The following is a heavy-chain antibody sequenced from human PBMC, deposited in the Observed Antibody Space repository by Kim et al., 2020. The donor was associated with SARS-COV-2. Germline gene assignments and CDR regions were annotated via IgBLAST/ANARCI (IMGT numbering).Heavy chain of an antibody. V-gene: IGHV1-8*01. CDR1: GYTFTSYD. D-gene: IGHD3-10*01. CDR3: AREGAKSYYGSGSYLNWVDP. Sequence: ASVKVSCKASGYTFTSYDINWVRQATGQGLEWMGWMNPNSGNTGYAQKFQGRVTMTRNTSISTAYMELSSLRSEDTAVYYCAREGAKSYYGSGSYLNWVDPWGQGTLVTVSS. CDR2: MNPNSGNT. J-gene: IGHJ5*02.